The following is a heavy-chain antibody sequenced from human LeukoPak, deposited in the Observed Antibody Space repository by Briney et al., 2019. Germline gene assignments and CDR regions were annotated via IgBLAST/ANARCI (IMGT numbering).Heavy chain of an antibody. D-gene: IGHD3-10*01. J-gene: IGHJ5*02. V-gene: IGHV4-34*01. Sequence: PSETLSLTCAVYGGSFSGYYWSWIRQPPGKGLEWIGEINHSGSTNYNSSLKSRVTISVDTSKNQFSLKLSSVTAADTAVYYCARRDRGFYYYGSGSYYTTFDPWGQGTLVTVSS. CDR3: ARRDRGFYYYGSGSYYTTFDP. CDR1: GGSFSGYY. CDR2: INHSGST.